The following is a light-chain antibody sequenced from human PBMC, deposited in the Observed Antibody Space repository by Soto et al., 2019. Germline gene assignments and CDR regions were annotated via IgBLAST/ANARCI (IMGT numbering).Light chain of an antibody. J-gene: IGLJ3*02. CDR1: SSNIGAGYD. V-gene: IGLV1-40*01. CDR2: RNN. CDR3: HSYDSSLSGSV. Sequence: QSVLTQPPSVSGAPGQRVTISCTGSSSNIGAGYDVHWYQQLPGTAPKLLIYRNNNRPSGVPDRFSGSKSGTSASLAITGLQAEDGADYYCHSYDSSLSGSVFGGGTKLTVL.